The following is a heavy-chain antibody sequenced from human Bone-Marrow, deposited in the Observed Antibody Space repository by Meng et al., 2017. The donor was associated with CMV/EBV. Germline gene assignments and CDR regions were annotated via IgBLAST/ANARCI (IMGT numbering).Heavy chain of an antibody. CDR2: ISASGSST. V-gene: IGHV3-23*01. CDR3: AKVGDNYYDTGGFYDAADY. CDR1: GFTLSSYA. Sequence: GESLKISCAASGFTLSSYAMTWVRQAPGKGLEWVSAISASGSSTYDADSVKGRFTIYRDSSENTLYLQMNSLRAEDTAVYYCAKVGDNYYDTGGFYDAADYWGQGTLVTVSS. D-gene: IGHD3-22*01. J-gene: IGHJ4*02.